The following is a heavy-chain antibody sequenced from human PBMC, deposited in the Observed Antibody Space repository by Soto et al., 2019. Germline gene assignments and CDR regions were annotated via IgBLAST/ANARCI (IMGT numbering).Heavy chain of an antibody. CDR1: GGSFSGYY. CDR3: ARRSDVVVVAANDY. D-gene: IGHD2-15*01. CDR2: INHSGST. Sequence: QVQLQQWGAGLLKPSETLSLTCAVYGGSFSGYYWSWIRQPPGKGLEWIGEINHSGSTNYNPSLKSRVTISVDTSKNQFSLKLSSVTAADTAVYYCARRSDVVVVAANDYWGQGTLVTVSS. V-gene: IGHV4-34*01. J-gene: IGHJ4*02.